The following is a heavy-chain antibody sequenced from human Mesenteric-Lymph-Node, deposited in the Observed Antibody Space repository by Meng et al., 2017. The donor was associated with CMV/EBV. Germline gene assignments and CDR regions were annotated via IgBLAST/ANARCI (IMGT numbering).Heavy chain of an antibody. CDR1: GYTFTSYD. CDR2: MNPNSGNT. CDR3: ARGATFLEWLLSTGMDV. Sequence: GESLKISCAASGYTFTSYDINWVRQATGQGLEWMGWMNPNSGNTGYAQKFQGRVTITRNTSISTAYMELSSLRSEDTAVYYCARGATFLEWLLSTGMDVWGQGTTVTVSS. J-gene: IGHJ6*02. D-gene: IGHD3-3*01. V-gene: IGHV1-8*03.